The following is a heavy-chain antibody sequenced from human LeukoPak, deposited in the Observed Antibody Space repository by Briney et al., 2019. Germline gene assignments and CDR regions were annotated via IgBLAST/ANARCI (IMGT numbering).Heavy chain of an antibody. Sequence: SVKVSCKASGGTFSSYAISWVRQAPGQGLEWMGGIIPIFGTANYAQKFQGRVTITTDESTSTAYMELSSLRSEDTAVYYCATAHRLPVGTSCCIDAFDIWGQGTMVTVSS. CDR1: GGTFSSYA. D-gene: IGHD2-2*01. V-gene: IGHV1-69*05. J-gene: IGHJ3*02. CDR3: ATAHRLPVGTSCCIDAFDI. CDR2: IIPIFGTA.